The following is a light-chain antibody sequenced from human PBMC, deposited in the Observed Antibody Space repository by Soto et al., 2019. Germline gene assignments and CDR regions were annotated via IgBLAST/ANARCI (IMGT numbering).Light chain of an antibody. CDR3: QTWGTGTVV. V-gene: IGLV4-69*01. Sequence: QLVLTQSPSASASLGASVRLTCTLSSGHSSYAIAWHQQQPEKGPRYLMKLNNDGSHNKGDVIPDRFSGSNSGAERYLTISSLQSEDEADYYCQTWGTGTVVFGGGTKLTV. CDR2: LNNDGSH. J-gene: IGLJ2*01. CDR1: SGHSSYA.